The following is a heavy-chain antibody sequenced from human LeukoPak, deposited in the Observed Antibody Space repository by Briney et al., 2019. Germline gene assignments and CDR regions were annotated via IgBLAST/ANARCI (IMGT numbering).Heavy chain of an antibody. CDR1: GYTFSSYG. J-gene: IGHJ4*02. Sequence: ASVKVSCKASGYTFSSYGISWVRQAPGQGLEWMGWISTYNGDTHYAQKFQGRVTMTRDTSISTAYMELSRLRSDDTAVYYCARDSGERGSGSYLIAYWGQGTLVTVSS. CDR2: ISTYNGDT. CDR3: ARDSGERGSGSYLIAY. V-gene: IGHV1-18*01. D-gene: IGHD3-10*01.